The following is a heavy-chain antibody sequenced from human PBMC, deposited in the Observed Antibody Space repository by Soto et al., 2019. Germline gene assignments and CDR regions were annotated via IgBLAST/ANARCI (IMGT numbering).Heavy chain of an antibody. CDR2: IYYSGST. CDR3: ARGKYGDYYYYYYMDV. CDR1: GGSISSYY. V-gene: IGHV4-59*01. Sequence: QVQLQESGPGLVKPSETLSLTCTASGGSISSYYWSWIRQPPGKGLEWIGYIYYSGSTNYNPSLKSRVTISVDTSKNQFSLKLSSVTAADTAVYYCARGKYGDYYYYYYMDVWGKGTTVTVSS. D-gene: IGHD4-17*01. J-gene: IGHJ6*03.